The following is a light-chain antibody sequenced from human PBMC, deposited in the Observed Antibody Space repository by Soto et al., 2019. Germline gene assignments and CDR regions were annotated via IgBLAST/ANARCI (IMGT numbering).Light chain of an antibody. V-gene: IGKV2-28*01. Sequence: DIVMTQSPLSLPVTPGEPASISCRSSQSLLHSNGYNYLDWYLQKPGQSPQLLIYLGSNRASGVPDRFSGSGSGTDFTLKISRVEAEDVGVYYFMQALQTPRTFVGGTKVEIK. CDR1: QSLLHSNGYNY. CDR3: MQALQTPRT. J-gene: IGKJ4*01. CDR2: LGS.